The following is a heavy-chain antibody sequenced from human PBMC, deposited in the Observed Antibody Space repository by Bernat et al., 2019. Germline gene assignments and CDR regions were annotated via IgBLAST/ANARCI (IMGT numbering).Heavy chain of an antibody. CDR1: GASIAGGRYH. CDR3: AKGDHLGELSH. J-gene: IGHJ4*02. D-gene: IGHD3-16*02. V-gene: IGHV4-31*03. Sequence: PLPASGPRLVAPSPPLSLACPVTGASIAGGRYHWSWVRQYPGKGLEWIGFASTSGSTSYNPSLKSRLSISLETSKNQFSVSLTSVPAADTAVYYCAKGDHLGELSHWGQGALGTVSS. CDR2: ASTSGST.